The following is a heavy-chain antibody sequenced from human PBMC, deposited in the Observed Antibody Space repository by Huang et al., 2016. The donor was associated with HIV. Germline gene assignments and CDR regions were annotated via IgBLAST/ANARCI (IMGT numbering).Heavy chain of an antibody. CDR3: ARHREGPVAYYSGWGSHLNYMDV. CDR1: GGSIRSSVYH. Sequence: QLLLQESGPGLVKPSEALALTCAVSGGSIRSSVYHWGWSRQPPGKGLEWIGSIYYKGSTHYSPSLKSRVTIAVDTSKNLFFLNLTSMTAADTAVYYCARHREGPVAYYSGWGSHLNYMDVWGRGRTVVVSS. V-gene: IGHV4-39*01. J-gene: IGHJ6*03. D-gene: IGHD3-10*01. CDR2: IYYKGST.